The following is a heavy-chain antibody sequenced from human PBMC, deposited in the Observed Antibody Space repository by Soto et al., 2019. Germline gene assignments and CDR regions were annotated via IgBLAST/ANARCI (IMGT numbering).Heavy chain of an antibody. Sequence: PSDTLSLTCAVSGASISTEGYTWSWIRQPPGKGLEWIGYIYPSGASNYNPSLRSRVTISLDASRNRFSLSVGSATAADTAVYYCARATFGAVLHLEVWGQGTTVTVSS. CDR2: IYPSGAS. CDR1: GASISTEGYT. J-gene: IGHJ6*02. CDR3: ARATFGAVLHLEV. V-gene: IGHV4-30-2*01. D-gene: IGHD3-3*01.